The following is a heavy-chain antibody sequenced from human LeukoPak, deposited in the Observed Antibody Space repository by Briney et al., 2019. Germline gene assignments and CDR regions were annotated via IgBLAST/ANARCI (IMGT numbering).Heavy chain of an antibody. CDR3: GRVAYYLDSSCYLGFDI. Sequence: PSETLSLTCTVSGGSISSYYWSWIRQPAGKGLEWIGRIYTSGSTNYNPSLKSRVTMSVDTSKNQFSVKLSSVTAADTAVYYCGRVAYYLDSSCYLGFDIWGQGTMVTVSS. V-gene: IGHV4-4*07. CDR1: GGSISSYY. J-gene: IGHJ3*02. CDR2: IYTSGST. D-gene: IGHD3-22*01.